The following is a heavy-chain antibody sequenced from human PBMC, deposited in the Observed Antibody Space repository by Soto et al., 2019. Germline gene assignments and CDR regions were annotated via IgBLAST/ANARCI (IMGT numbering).Heavy chain of an antibody. D-gene: IGHD1-7*01. Sequence: VASVKVSCKASGGTFSSYAISWVRQAPGQGLEWMGGIIPIFGTANYAQKFQGRVAITADESTSTAYMELSSLRSEDTAVYYCARDLVTGTTEDWFDPWGQGTLVTVSS. J-gene: IGHJ5*02. CDR3: ARDLVTGTTEDWFDP. V-gene: IGHV1-69*13. CDR1: GGTFSSYA. CDR2: IIPIFGTA.